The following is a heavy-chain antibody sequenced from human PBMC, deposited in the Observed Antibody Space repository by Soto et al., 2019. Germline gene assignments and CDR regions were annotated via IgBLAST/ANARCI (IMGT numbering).Heavy chain of an antibody. CDR2: ISYDGSNK. J-gene: IGHJ6*02. V-gene: IGHV3-30-3*01. CDR3: ARESTLVGYYYGMDV. D-gene: IGHD1-1*01. CDR1: GFTFRSYA. Sequence: QVQLVESGGGVVQPGRSLRLSCAASGFTFRSYAMHWVRQAPGKGLEWVAAISYDGSNKYYADSVKGRFTISRDNSKNTLYLQMNSLRAEDTAVYYCARESTLVGYYYGMDVWGQGTTVTVSS.